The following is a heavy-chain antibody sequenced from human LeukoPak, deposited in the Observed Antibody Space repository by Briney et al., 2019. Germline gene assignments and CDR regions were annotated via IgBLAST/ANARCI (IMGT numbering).Heavy chain of an antibody. CDR2: IYYSGST. D-gene: IGHD2-21*02. J-gene: IGHJ4*02. Sequence: SETLSLTCTVSGGSISSGGYYWSWIRQHPGKGLEWIGYIYYSGSTYYNPSLKSRVTISVDTSKNQFSLKLSSVTAADTAVYYCARWAYCGGDCYPRGFDCWGQGTLVTVSS. CDR1: GGSISSGGYY. CDR3: ARWAYCGGDCYPRGFDC. V-gene: IGHV4-31*03.